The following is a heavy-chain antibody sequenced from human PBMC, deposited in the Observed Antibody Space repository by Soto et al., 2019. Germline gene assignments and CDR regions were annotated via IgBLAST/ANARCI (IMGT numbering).Heavy chain of an antibody. D-gene: IGHD6-13*01. CDR2: INWNSGSI. CDR1: GFTLDNKA. Sequence: EVQLVESGGGLVQPGRSLRLSCAASGFTLDNKAMNWVRQVPGKGLEWVSGINWNSGSIGYGDSVKGRFAISRDNAKNSLHLQMNSLSAEDTAFYYCVKDESINWYSGHFRHWGQGTLVTVSS. CDR3: VKDESINWYSGHFRH. V-gene: IGHV3-9*01. J-gene: IGHJ1*01.